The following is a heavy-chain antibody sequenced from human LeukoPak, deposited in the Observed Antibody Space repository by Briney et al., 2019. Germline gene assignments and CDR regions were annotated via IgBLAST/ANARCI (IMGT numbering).Heavy chain of an antibody. CDR1: GFTFSSYS. CDR3: AGTMDLYSGTPFDY. V-gene: IGHV3-21*01. J-gene: IGHJ4*02. CDR2: ISSSSSYI. Sequence: GGSLRLSCAASGFTFSSYSMNWVRQAPGKGLEWVSSISSSSSYIYYADSVKGRFTISRDNAKNSLYLQMNSLRAEDTAVYYCAGTMDLYSGTPFDYWGQGTLVTVSS. D-gene: IGHD4-23*01.